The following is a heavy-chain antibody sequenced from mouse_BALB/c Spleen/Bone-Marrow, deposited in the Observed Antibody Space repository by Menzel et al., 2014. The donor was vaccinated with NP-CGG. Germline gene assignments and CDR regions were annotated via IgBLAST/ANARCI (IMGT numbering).Heavy chain of an antibody. CDR3: ASYYYGRSSFTY. CDR2: IDPANGNT. D-gene: IGHD1-1*01. Sequence: VQLKESGAELVKPGASVKLSCAASGFNIKDTYMHWVRQRPEQGLEWIGGIDPANGNTKYDPKFQGKATITADTSSNTAYLQLSSLTSEDTAVYYCASYYYGRSSFTYWGQGTLVTVSA. J-gene: IGHJ3*01. CDR1: GFNIKDTY. V-gene: IGHV14-3*02.